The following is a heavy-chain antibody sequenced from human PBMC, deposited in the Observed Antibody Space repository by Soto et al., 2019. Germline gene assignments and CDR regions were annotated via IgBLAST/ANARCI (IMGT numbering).Heavy chain of an antibody. J-gene: IGHJ4*02. CDR2: IWYDGSNK. Sequence: GGSLKLSCPASGFPFSSYGMHWVRQAPGKGLDWVAVIWYDGSNKDYAESVKGRFTISRDNSKNTLYLQMNSLRADDTAVYYCASSINWGQGTLVTVSS. CDR1: GFPFSSYG. CDR3: ASSIN. V-gene: IGHV3-33*01.